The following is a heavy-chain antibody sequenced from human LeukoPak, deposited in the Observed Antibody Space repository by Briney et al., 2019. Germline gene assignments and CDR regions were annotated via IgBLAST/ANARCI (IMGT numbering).Heavy chain of an antibody. V-gene: IGHV4-59*08. CDR1: GSSISSSY. CDR2: IYYSAST. CDR3: ARLSGGYYFDH. D-gene: IGHD1-26*01. Sequence: SETLSLTCTVSGSSISSSYWSWIRQPPGKGLEWIGYIYYSASTNYNTSHKRRVTISLETSKNHFSLKLRSVTAADTAVYYCARLSGGYYFDHWGQGTLVTVSS. J-gene: IGHJ4*02.